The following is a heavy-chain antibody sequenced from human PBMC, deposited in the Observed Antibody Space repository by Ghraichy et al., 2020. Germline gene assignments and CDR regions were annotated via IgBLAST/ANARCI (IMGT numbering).Heavy chain of an antibody. J-gene: IGHJ6*02. Sequence: GGSLRLSCAASGFTFSSYGMHWVRQAPGKGLEWVAVIWYDGSNKYYADSVKGRFTISRDNSKNTLYLQMNSLRDDDTAVYYCVSLNDGMDVWGQGTTVTVSS. D-gene: IGHD5/OR15-5a*01. CDR1: GFTFSSYG. CDR2: IWYDGSNK. CDR3: VSLNDGMDV. V-gene: IGHV3-33*01.